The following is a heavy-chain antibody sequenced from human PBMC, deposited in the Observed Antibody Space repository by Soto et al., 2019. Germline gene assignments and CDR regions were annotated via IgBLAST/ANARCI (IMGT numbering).Heavy chain of an antibody. J-gene: IGHJ5*02. CDR1: GFTFSDYY. V-gene: IGHV3-11*01. CDR3: ARETAFISSGLFNP. Sequence: PGGSLRLSCAASGFTFSDYYMSWIRQAPGKGLEWISHISDSATTVYYADSVKGRFTISRDNARKSLFLHMNSLRAEDTAVYYCARETAFISSGLFNPWGQGAMVTVS. D-gene: IGHD3-22*01. CDR2: ISDSATTV.